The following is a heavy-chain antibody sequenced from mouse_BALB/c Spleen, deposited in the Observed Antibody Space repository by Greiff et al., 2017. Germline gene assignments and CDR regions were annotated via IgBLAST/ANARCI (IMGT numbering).Heavy chain of an antibody. CDR2: INPGSGGT. V-gene: IGHV1-54*01. CDR3: ARRYDAMDY. J-gene: IGHJ4*01. Sequence: QVQLQQSGAELVRPGTSVKVSCKASGYAFTNYLIEWVKQRPGQGLEWIGVINPGSGGTNYNEKFKGKVILTADKSSSTAYMQLSSLTSDDSAVYFCARRYDAMDYWGQGTSVTVSS. CDR1: GYAFTNYL.